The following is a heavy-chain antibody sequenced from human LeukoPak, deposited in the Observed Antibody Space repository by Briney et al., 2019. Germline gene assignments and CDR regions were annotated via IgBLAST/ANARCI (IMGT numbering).Heavy chain of an antibody. CDR2: ISAYNGDT. V-gene: IGHV1-18*01. D-gene: IGHD1-26*01. J-gene: IGHJ4*02. Sequence: ASVKDSCKASGYTFTSYVISWVRQAPGQGLEWMGWISAYNGDTNYAQNLRGRVTMTTDTSTSTAYMELRSLRSDDTAVYYCARTSSGSYDFDYWGQGTLVTVSS. CDR1: GYTFTSYV. CDR3: ARTSSGSYDFDY.